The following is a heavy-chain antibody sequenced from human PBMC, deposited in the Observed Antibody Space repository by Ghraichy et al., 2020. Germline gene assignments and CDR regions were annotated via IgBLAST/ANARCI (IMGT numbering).Heavy chain of an antibody. CDR3: ARDHSSGWNGYYYYYGMDV. J-gene: IGHJ6*02. CDR1: GFTFSSYS. V-gene: IGHV3-21*01. D-gene: IGHD6-19*01. Sequence: GGSLRLSCAASGFTFSSYSMNWVRQAQGKGLEWVSSISSSSSYIYYADSVKGRFTISRDNAKNSLYLQMNSLRAEDTAVYYCARDHSSGWNGYYYYYGMDVWCQGTTVTVSS. CDR2: ISSSSSYI.